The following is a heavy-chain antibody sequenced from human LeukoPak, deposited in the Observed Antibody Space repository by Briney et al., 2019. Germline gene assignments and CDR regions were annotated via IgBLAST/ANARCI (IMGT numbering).Heavy chain of an antibody. CDR1: GFTFSSYS. Sequence: PGGSLRLSCAASGFTFSSYSMNWVRQAPGKGPEWVSSISSSGSYIYYADSVKGRFTISRDNAKNSLYLQMNSLRAEDTAVYYCASGIYDFWSGSNDAFDIWGQGTMVTVST. D-gene: IGHD3-3*01. CDR3: ASGIYDFWSGSNDAFDI. V-gene: IGHV3-21*01. CDR2: ISSSGSYI. J-gene: IGHJ3*02.